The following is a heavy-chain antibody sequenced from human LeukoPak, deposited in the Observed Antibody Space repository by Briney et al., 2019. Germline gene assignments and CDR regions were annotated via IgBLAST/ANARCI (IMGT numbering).Heavy chain of an antibody. J-gene: IGHJ6*03. V-gene: IGHV3-43*01. D-gene: IGHD2-21*01. CDR2: ISWDGGST. Sequence: GGSLRLSRAASGFTFDDYTMRWVRQAPGKGLEWVSFISWDGGSTYYADSVKGRFTISRDNSKNSLYLQMNSLRTEDTALYYCAKGPRVRLYSSCYYMDVWDKGTTVTVSS. CDR1: GFTFDDYT. CDR3: AKGPRVRLYSSCYYMDV.